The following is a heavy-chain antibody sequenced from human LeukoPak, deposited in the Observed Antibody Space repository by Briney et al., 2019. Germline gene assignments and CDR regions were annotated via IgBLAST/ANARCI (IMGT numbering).Heavy chain of an antibody. CDR3: ARGLWGYYDSSGYYSD. CDR2: INHSGST. Sequence: PSETLSLTCAVYGGSFSGYYWSWIRQPPGKGLEWIGEINHSGSTNYNPSLKSRVTISVDTSKNQFSLKLSSVTAADTAVYYCARGLWGYYDSSGYYSDWGQGTLVTVSS. J-gene: IGHJ4*02. D-gene: IGHD3-22*01. V-gene: IGHV4-34*01. CDR1: GGSFSGYY.